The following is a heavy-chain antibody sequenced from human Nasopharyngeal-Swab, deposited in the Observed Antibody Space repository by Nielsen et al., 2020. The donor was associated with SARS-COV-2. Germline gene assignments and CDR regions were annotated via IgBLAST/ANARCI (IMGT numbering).Heavy chain of an antibody. CDR2: ICHNSGT. V-gene: IGHV4-59*11. CDR3: AREGTTGWFDP. J-gene: IGHJ5*02. D-gene: IGHD1-1*01. Sequence: SETLSLTCTVSGVSITSQYWSWIRQPPGKGLEWIGYICHNSGTSYNPSLKSRVTMFMDTSKNQSSLRLKSVTAADTAVYYCAREGTTGWFDPWGQGTLVTVSS. CDR1: GVSITSQY.